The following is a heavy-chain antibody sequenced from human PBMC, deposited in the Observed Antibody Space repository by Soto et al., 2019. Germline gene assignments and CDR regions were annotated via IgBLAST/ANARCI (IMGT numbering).Heavy chain of an antibody. D-gene: IGHD3-22*01. CDR1: GYTFTSYG. Sequence: ASVKVSCKASGYTFTSYGISWVRQAPGQGLEWMGWISAYNGNTNYAQKLQGRVTMTTDTSTSTAYMELRSLRSDDTAVYYCVRAVPVVVPSAPYYFDYWGQGTLVTVSS. J-gene: IGHJ4*02. V-gene: IGHV1-18*01. CDR3: VRAVPVVVPSAPYYFDY. CDR2: ISAYNGNT.